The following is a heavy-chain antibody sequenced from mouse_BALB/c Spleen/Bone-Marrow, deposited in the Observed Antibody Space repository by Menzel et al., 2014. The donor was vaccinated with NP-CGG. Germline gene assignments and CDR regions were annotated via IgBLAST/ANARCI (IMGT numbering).Heavy chain of an antibody. V-gene: IGHV5-6-3*01. D-gene: IGHD2-4*01. CDR1: GFTFSSYG. CDR3: ARGYDYSSWFAY. CDR2: INVNGDTT. J-gene: IGHJ3*01. Sequence: VQLKDSGGGLVQPGGSLKLSCAASGFTFSSYGMSWVRQTPDKRLEMIATINVNGDTTYHPDSVKGRFTISRDNVKNTLYLQMSSLKSEDTAMYYCARGYDYSSWFAYWGQGTLATVSA.